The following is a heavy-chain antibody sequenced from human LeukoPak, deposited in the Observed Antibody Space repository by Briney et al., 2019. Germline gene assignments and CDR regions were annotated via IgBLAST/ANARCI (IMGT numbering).Heavy chain of an antibody. V-gene: IGHV4-34*01. CDR1: GGSFSGYY. J-gene: IGHJ4*02. Sequence: SETLSLTCAVYGGSFSGYYWSWIRQPPGKGLEWIGEISHTGSTNYNPSLKGRVTISVDTSKNLFSLKLSSVTAADTAVYYCARGGNIDYWGQGTLVTVSS. CDR2: ISHTGST. D-gene: IGHD2/OR15-2a*01. CDR3: ARGGNIDY.